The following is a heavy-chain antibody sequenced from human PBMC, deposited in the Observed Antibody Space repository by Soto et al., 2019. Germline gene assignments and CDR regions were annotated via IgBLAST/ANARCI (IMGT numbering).Heavy chain of an antibody. Sequence: EVQLVESGGGLVQPGGSLRLSCAASGFTFSSYWMHWVRQAPGKGLVWVSRINSDGSSTSYADSVKGRFTISRDNAKNWLYLQMNSLRAEDTAVYYCARAPYYDYIWGSYRTFGWSFDLWGRGTLVTVSS. D-gene: IGHD3-16*02. CDR3: ARAPYYDYIWGSYRTFGWSFDL. V-gene: IGHV3-74*01. CDR1: GFTFSSYW. CDR2: INSDGSST. J-gene: IGHJ2*01.